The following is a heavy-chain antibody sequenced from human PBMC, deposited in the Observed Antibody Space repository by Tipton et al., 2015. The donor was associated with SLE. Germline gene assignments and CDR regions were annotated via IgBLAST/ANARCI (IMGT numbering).Heavy chain of an antibody. CDR1: GYSISSSYY. J-gene: IGHJ6*02. D-gene: IGHD3-10*01. CDR3: ARPERGVRLGMDV. Sequence: LRLSCAVSGYSISSSYYWGWFRQPPGKGLEWIGSIYYSGSTYYNPSLKSRVTISVDTSKNQFSLKLSSVTAADTAVYYCARPERGVRLGMDVWGQGTTVTVSS. V-gene: IGHV4-38-2*01. CDR2: IYYSGST.